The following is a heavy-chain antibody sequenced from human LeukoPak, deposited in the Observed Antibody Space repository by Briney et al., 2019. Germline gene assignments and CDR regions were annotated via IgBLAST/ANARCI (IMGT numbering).Heavy chain of an antibody. V-gene: IGHV3-48*03. CDR1: GFTFSSYE. D-gene: IGHD3-10*02. Sequence: PGGSLRLSCSASGFTFSSYEMNWVRQAPGKGLEWVSYISSIGSTISYADSVKGRFTISRDNAKNSLYLQMNSLRAEDTAVYYCAELGITMIGGVWGKGTTVTISS. CDR3: AELGITMIGGV. CDR2: ISSIGSTI. J-gene: IGHJ6*04.